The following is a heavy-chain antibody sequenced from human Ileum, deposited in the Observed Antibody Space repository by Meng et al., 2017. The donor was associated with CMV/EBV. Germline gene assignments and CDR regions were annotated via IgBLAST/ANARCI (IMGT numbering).Heavy chain of an antibody. CDR1: GFTFSSYS. J-gene: IGHJ4*02. CDR2: IKQDGSEK. CDR3: ARAPYPAPQDY. Sequence: GGSLRLSCAASGFTFSSYSMNWVRQAPGKGLEWVASIKQDGSEKYYVDSVKGRFTISRDNAKNSLYLQMNSLRAEDTAVYVCARAPYPAPQDYWGQGTLVTVSS. V-gene: IGHV3-7*01.